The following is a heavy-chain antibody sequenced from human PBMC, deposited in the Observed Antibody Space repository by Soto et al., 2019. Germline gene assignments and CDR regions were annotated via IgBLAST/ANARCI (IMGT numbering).Heavy chain of an antibody. D-gene: IGHD1-26*01. CDR3: AKNQGVELVPLATVDWFDP. V-gene: IGHV3-23*01. CDR1: GFIFENFG. Sequence: QPGGSLRLSCEASGFIFENFGISWVRQAPGKGLEWISSISGSGFKKYYADSVKGRFTISRDNSKSTVYLELNNLSAEDTAVYHCAKNQGVELVPLATVDWFDPWGQGSVVTVSS. CDR2: ISGSGFKK. J-gene: IGHJ5*02.